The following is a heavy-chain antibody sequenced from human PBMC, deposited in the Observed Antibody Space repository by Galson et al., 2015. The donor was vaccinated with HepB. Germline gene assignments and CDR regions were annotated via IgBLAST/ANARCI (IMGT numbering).Heavy chain of an antibody. CDR1: GYTFTSYG. D-gene: IGHD1-1*01. V-gene: IGHV1-18*01. Sequence: SVKVSCKASGYTFTSYGISWVRQAPGQGLEWMGWISAYNGNTHYAQKVQGRVTMTTDTSTSTAYMELRSLRSDDTAVYYCARKPLEPNWFDPWGQGTLVTVSS. CDR3: ARKPLEPNWFDP. J-gene: IGHJ5*02. CDR2: ISAYNGNT.